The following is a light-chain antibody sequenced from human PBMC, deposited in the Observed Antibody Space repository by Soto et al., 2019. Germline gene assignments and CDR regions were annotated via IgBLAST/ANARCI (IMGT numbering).Light chain of an antibody. J-gene: IGLJ2*01. V-gene: IGLV2-8*01. CDR2: DVT. CDR1: SSDVGGYNF. CDR3: SSYAGSSVPVA. Sequence: QSALTQPRSASGSPGQSVTISCTGASSDVGGYNFVSWYQQHPGKAPKLMIYDVTKRPSGVPDRFSGSKSGDTASLTVSGLQADDEAVYYCSSYAGSSVPVAFGGGTKLTVL.